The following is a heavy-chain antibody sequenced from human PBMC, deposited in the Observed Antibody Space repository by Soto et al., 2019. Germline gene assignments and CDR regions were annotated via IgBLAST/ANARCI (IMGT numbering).Heavy chain of an antibody. Sequence: TVGSLRLSCAASGFTFSSYAMSWVRQAPGKGLEWVSAISGSGGSTYYADSVKGRFTISRDNSKNTLYLQMNSLRAEDTAVYYCAKDRGEVLTVFDPWGQGTLVTVSS. V-gene: IGHV3-23*01. CDR3: AKDRGEVLTVFDP. CDR1: GFTFSSYA. CDR2: ISGSGGST. J-gene: IGHJ5*02. D-gene: IGHD1-26*01.